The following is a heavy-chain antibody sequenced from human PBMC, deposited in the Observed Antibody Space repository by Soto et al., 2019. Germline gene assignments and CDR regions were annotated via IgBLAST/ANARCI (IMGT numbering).Heavy chain of an antibody. CDR2: IDTSGTKI. J-gene: IGHJ4*02. D-gene: IGHD3-3*01. CDR1: GYTFSDYY. V-gene: IGHV3-11*01. Sequence: QVQLVESGGDLVKPGGSLRLSCAASGYTFSDYYMSWIRQAPGKGLEWISYIDTSGTKIYYADSVKGRFTITRDNAKNSLYPEMNSLRDEHTAVYYCASHYDMWSGYLSPVDYWGQGTLVTVSS. CDR3: ASHYDMWSGYLSPVDY.